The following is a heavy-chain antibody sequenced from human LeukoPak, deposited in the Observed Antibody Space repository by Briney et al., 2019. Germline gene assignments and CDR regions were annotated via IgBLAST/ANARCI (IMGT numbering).Heavy chain of an antibody. D-gene: IGHD3-22*01. V-gene: IGHV4-34*01. J-gene: IGHJ4*02. CDR2: INHSGST. CDR1: GGSFSGYY. Sequence: SETLSLTCVVYGGSFSGYYWSWIRQPPGKGLEWIGEINHSGSTNYNPSLKSRVTISVDTSKNQFSLKLSSVTAADTAVYYCASLYYDSSGYQVDYWGQGTLVTVSS. CDR3: ASLYYDSSGYQVDY.